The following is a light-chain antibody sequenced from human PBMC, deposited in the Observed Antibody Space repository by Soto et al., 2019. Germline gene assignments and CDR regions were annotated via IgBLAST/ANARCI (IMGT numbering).Light chain of an antibody. J-gene: IGKJ1*01. Sequence: EIVLTQSPGTLSLSPRERATLSCRASQSVSNAYLAWYQHKVGRSPRLLIYGASNRAPGIPDRFSGSGSGTDFTLTISRLEPEDFAVYYCQQYAASPRTFGQGTQVEVK. V-gene: IGKV3-20*01. CDR2: GAS. CDR1: QSVSNAY. CDR3: QQYAASPRT.